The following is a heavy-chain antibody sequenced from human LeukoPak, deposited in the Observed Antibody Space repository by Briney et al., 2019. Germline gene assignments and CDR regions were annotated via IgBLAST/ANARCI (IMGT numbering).Heavy chain of an antibody. Sequence: SETLSLTCTVSGGSISSYYWSWIRQPPGKGLEWIGYIYYSGSTNYNPSLKSRVTISVDTSKNQFSLKLSSVTAADTAVYYCARGLTYCSSTSCNARVNYYYMDVWGQGTLVTVSS. CDR3: ARGLTYCSSTSCNARVNYYYMDV. V-gene: IGHV4-59*01. D-gene: IGHD2-2*01. J-gene: IGHJ6*03. CDR2: IYYSGST. CDR1: GGSISSYY.